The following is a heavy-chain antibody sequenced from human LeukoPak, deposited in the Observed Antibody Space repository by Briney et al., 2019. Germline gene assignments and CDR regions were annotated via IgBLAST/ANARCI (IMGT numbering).Heavy chain of an antibody. V-gene: IGHV3-9*01. J-gene: IGHJ3*01. CDR3: AKDRGGGSQLGDAYDV. D-gene: IGHD5-24*01. CDR1: GFPFDEHA. CDR2: ISYSSETI. Sequence: PGRSLRLSCAASGFPFDEHAMHWVRQAPGKGLEWVSGISYSSETIGYVDSVKGRFTISRDNVRKSLYLQMNSLRIEDTALYYCAKDRGGGSQLGDAYDVWGKGTMVSVSS.